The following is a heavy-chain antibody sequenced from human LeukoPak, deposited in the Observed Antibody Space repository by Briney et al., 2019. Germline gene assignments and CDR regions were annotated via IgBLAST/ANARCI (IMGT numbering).Heavy chain of an antibody. CDR2: IYYSGST. J-gene: IGHJ4*02. V-gene: IGHV4-31*03. D-gene: IGHD4-17*01. CDR1: GGSVSSGGYY. CDR3: AISAQTVTTFPLDY. Sequence: SETLSLTCTVSGGSVSSGGYYWSWIRQHPGQGLEWIGYIYYSGSTYYNPSLQSRVTISVDTSKNQFSLKLSSVTAADTAVYYCAISAQTVTTFPLDYWGQGTLVTVSS.